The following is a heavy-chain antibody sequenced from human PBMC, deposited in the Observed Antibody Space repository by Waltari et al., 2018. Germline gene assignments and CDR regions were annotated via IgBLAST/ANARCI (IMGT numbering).Heavy chain of an antibody. D-gene: IGHD6-13*01. V-gene: IGHV4-31*03. CDR1: GGSISSGGYY. J-gene: IGHJ4*02. CDR2: IYHSGST. CDR3: ARGSSRYSSSWYLGY. Sequence: QVQLQESGPGLEKPSQTLSLTCTVSGGSISSGGYYWSWIRQHPGKGLEWIGYIYHSGSTYYNPSLKSRVTISVDRSKNQFSLKLSSVTAADTAVYYCARGSSRYSSSWYLGYWGQGTLVTVSS.